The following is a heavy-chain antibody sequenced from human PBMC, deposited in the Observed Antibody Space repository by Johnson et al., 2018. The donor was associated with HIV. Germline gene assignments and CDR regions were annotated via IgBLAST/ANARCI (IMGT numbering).Heavy chain of an antibody. V-gene: IGHV3-74*02. CDR2: INSDGTGT. CDR3: AKVAVATAAGGVALDI. CDR1: GFTFSNYW. Sequence: EVQLVESGGGVVQPGRSLRLSCVTSGFTFSNYWMHWDRQGPGKGLVWVSRINSDGTGTSYADSVKGRFTVSRDNAKNTLYLQMNSLRDEDTAVYYCAKVAVATAAGGVALDIWGQGTGVTISS. J-gene: IGHJ3*02. D-gene: IGHD6-19*01.